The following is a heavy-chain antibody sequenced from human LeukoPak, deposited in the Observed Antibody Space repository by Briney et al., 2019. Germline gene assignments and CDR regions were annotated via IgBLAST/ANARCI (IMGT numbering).Heavy chain of an antibody. J-gene: IGHJ5*02. V-gene: IGHV4-39*02. CDR3: AREANIAAAIVWFDP. CDR2: IYYSGST. D-gene: IGHD6-13*01. Sequence: TSETLSLTCTVSGGSISSSSYYWGWIRQPPGKGLEWIGSIYYSGSTYYNPSLKSRVTISVDTSKNQFSLKLSSVTAADTAVYYCAREANIAAAIVWFDPWGQGTLVTVSS. CDR1: GGSISSSSYY.